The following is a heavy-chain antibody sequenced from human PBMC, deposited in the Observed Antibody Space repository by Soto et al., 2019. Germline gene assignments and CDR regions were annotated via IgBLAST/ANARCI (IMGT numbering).Heavy chain of an antibody. CDR1: GGSSSGYY. CDR3: ARGGSGNYWPFDS. CDR2: IYHAGST. J-gene: IGHJ4*02. Sequence: PSETLSLTCTVSGGSSSGYYWNWIRQPPGKGLEWIGFIYHAGSTKYNPSLRSRVTISVDTSKNQFSLKLTSVTAADTAVYYCARGGSGNYWPFDSWGQGTLVTVSS. D-gene: IGHD1-26*01. V-gene: IGHV4-59*01.